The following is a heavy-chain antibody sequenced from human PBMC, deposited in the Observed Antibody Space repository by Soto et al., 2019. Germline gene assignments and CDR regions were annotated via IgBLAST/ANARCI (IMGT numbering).Heavy chain of an antibody. CDR1: GGTFSSYA. J-gene: IGHJ6*02. V-gene: IGHV1-69*13. CDR2: IIPIFGTA. CDR3: ASRISNYYYGMDV. Sequence: ASVKVSCKASGGTFSSYAISWVRQAPGQGLEWMGGIIPIFGTANYAQKFQGRVTITADESTSTAYMELSSLRSEDTAVYYCASRISNYYYGMDVWGQGTTVTVSS. D-gene: IGHD4-4*01.